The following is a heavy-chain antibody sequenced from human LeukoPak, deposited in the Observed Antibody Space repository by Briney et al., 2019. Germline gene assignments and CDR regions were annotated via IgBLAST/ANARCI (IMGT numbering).Heavy chain of an antibody. D-gene: IGHD3-10*01. CDR1: GFTFSSYS. CDR2: ISSSSSYI. V-gene: IGHV3-21*01. CDR3: ARAFRYYGWGGYLGY. Sequence: GGSLRLSCAASGFTFSSYSMNWVRQAPGKGLEWVSSISSSSSYIYYADSVKGRFTISRDNAKNSLYLQMNSLRAEDTAVYYWARAFRYYGWGGYLGYWGQGTLATVS. J-gene: IGHJ4*02.